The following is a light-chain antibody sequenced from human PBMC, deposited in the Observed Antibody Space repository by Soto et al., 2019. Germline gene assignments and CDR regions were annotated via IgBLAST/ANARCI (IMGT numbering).Light chain of an antibody. J-gene: IGKJ2*01. V-gene: IGKV3-15*01. Sequence: EIVMTQSPATLSVSPGERATLSCRASQSVSSNLAWYQQKPGQAPRLLIYGASTRATGIPARFSGSGSGTGFTLTISSLQSEDFAVYYCQQYNNWPPERTFGQGTKLEIK. CDR3: QQYNNWPPERT. CDR2: GAS. CDR1: QSVSSN.